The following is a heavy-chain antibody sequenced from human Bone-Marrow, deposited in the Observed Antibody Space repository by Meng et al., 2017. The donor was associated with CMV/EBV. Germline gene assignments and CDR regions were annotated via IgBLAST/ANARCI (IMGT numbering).Heavy chain of an antibody. CDR2: IYSGGSST. CDR3: ARAGSIVVVPAAMNY. J-gene: IGHJ4*02. D-gene: IGHD2-2*01. Sequence: GESLKISCAASGFTFSSYAMSWVRQAPGKGLEWVSVIYSGGSSTYYADSVKGRFTISRDNSKNTLYLQMNSLRAEDTAVYYCARAGSIVVVPAAMNYWGQGTLVTVSS. CDR1: GFTFSSYA. V-gene: IGHV3-23*03.